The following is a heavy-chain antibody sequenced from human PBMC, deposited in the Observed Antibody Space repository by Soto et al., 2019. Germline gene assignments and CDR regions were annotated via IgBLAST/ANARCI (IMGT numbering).Heavy chain of an antibody. D-gene: IGHD6-13*01. Sequence: GSLRLSCAASGFTFSNAWMIWVRQAPGKGLEWVSYISSSGSTIYYADSVKGRFTISRDNAKNSLYLQMNSLRAEDTAVYYCARALIIAAALGHWFDPWGQGTLVTVSS. CDR1: GFTFSNAW. CDR3: ARALIIAAALGHWFDP. V-gene: IGHV3-11*01. CDR2: ISSSGSTI. J-gene: IGHJ5*02.